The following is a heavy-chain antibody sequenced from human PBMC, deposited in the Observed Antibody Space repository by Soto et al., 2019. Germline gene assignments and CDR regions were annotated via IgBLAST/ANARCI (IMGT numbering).Heavy chain of an antibody. V-gene: IGHV3-21*01. CDR2: IRGFSPYT. D-gene: IGHD5-12*01. CDR1: GFTFRTYT. J-gene: IGHJ4*02. CDR3: ARGDGYKYYFDY. Sequence: PGGSLRLSCVASGFTFRTYTMNWVRQAPGKGLEWVSGIRGFSPYTFYAESVKGRFTISRDNAKNTLYLQMNSLRAEDTAVYYCARGDGYKYYFDYWGQGTLVTVSS.